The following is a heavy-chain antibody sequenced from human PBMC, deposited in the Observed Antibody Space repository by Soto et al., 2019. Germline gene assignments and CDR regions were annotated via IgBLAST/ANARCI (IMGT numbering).Heavy chain of an antibody. V-gene: IGHV2-5*02. CDR1: GFSLTTSGVG. Sequence: QITLKESGPTLVKPTQTLKLTCTFSGFSLTTSGVGVGWIRQPPGKALEWLALIYWDDDKRYSPSLKSRVTNPKDPPKHQSVLTVTNMDPVDTGTYYSAHLREGYSSGWPYYWGQGTLVTVSA. D-gene: IGHD6-19*01. J-gene: IGHJ4*02. CDR2: IYWDDDK. CDR3: AHLREGYSSGWPYY.